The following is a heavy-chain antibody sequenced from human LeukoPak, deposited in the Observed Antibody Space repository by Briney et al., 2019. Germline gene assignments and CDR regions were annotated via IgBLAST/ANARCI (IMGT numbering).Heavy chain of an antibody. V-gene: IGHV3-48*01. D-gene: IGHD5-12*01. J-gene: IGHJ4*02. Sequence: GGSLRLSCAASGFTFSTYGMSWVRQAPGKGLEWLSYISGSSSAINYADSVKGRFTISRDNAKNSLFPQMNSLRAEDTAVYYCATYSGYDRIFDYWGQGTLVTVSS. CDR3: ATYSGYDRIFDY. CDR1: GFTFSTYG. CDR2: ISGSSSAI.